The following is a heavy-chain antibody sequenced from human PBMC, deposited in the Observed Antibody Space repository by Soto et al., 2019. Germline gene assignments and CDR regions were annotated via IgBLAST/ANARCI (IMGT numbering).Heavy chain of an antibody. CDR1: GFSLSTSGVG. Sequence: QITLKESGPTLVKPTQTLTLTCTFSGFSLSTSGVGVGWIRQPPGKALEWLALIYWDDDKRYSPSLKSRLTITKDTSKNQVVLTMTNMDPVDTATYYCAHKPVGFWSGYSPPDSWFDPWGQGTLVTVSS. D-gene: IGHD3-3*01. CDR2: IYWDDDK. J-gene: IGHJ5*02. V-gene: IGHV2-5*02. CDR3: AHKPVGFWSGYSPPDSWFDP.